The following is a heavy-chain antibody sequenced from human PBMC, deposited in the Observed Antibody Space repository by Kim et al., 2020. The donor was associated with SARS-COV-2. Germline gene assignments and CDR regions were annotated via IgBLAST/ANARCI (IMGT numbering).Heavy chain of an antibody. D-gene: IGHD3-16*02. CDR2: INHSGST. V-gene: IGHV4-34*01. J-gene: IGHJ4*02. CDR3: ASIGDIDY. CDR1: GGSFSGYY. Sequence: SETLSLTCAVYGGSFSGYYWSWIRQPPGKGLEWIGEINHSGSTNYNPSLKSRVTISVDTSKNQFSLKLSSVTAADTAVYYCASIGDIDYWGQGTLVTVSS.